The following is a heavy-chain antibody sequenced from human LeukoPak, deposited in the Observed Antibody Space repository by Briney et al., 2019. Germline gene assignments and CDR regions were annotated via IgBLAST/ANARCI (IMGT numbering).Heavy chain of an antibody. CDR2: IIPIFGTA. J-gene: IGHJ6*02. CDR3: ARTYDILTGYYEYYYYGMDV. CDR1: GGTFSSYA. Sequence: SEKVSCKASGGTFSSYAISWVRQAPGQGLEWMGGIIPIFGTANYAQKFQGRVTITADESTSTAYMELSSLRSEDTAVYYCARTYDILTGYYEYYYYGMDVWGQGTTVTVSS. D-gene: IGHD3-9*01. V-gene: IGHV1-69*13.